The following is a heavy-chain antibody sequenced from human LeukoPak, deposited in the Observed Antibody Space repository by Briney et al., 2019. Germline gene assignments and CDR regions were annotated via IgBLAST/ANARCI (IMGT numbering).Heavy chain of an antibody. CDR1: GYSFTSYW. CDR3: ARHEVGYYYGSGSYYRSSYFDY. J-gene: IGHJ4*02. Sequence: GESLRISCKGSGYSFTSYWISWVRQMPGKGLEWMGRIDPSDSYTNYSPSFQGHVTISADKSISTAYLQWSHLKAPDTAMYYCARHEVGYYYGSGSYYRSSYFDYWGQGTLVTVSS. D-gene: IGHD3-10*01. V-gene: IGHV5-10-1*01. CDR2: IDPSDSYT.